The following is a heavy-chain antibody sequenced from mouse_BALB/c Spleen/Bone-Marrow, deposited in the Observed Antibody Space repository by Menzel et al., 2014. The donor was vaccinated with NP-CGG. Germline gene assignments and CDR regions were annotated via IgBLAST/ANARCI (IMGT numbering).Heavy chain of an antibody. D-gene: IGHD2-4*01. CDR3: ARIEDYFAY. V-gene: IGHV8-11*01. J-gene: IGHJ3*01. CDR2: IWWNDNK. Sequence: KESGPGILQPSQTLSLTCSFSGFSLSTYGIGVGWIRQPSGKGLEWLAHIWWNDNKYYNTALKSRLTISKDTSTNQVFLKIASVDTADTATYYCARIEDYFAYWGQGTLVTVSA. CDR1: GFSLSTYGIG.